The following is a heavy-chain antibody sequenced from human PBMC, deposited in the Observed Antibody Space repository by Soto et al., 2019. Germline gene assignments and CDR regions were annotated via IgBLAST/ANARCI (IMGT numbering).Heavy chain of an antibody. CDR1: GFTFSSYS. V-gene: IGHV3-21*01. D-gene: IGHD3-22*01. J-gene: IGHJ6*02. Sequence: GGSLRLSCAASGFTFSSYSMNWVRQAPGKGLEWVSSISSSSSYIYYADSVKGRFTISRDNAKNSLYLQMNSLRDEDTAVYYCARGSTYYYDSSGYHSPYYYYYYGMDVWGQGTTVTVSS. CDR2: ISSSSSYI. CDR3: ARGSTYYYDSSGYHSPYYYYYYGMDV.